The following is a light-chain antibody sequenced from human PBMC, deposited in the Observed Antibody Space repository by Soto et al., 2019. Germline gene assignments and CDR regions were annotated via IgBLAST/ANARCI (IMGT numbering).Light chain of an antibody. V-gene: IGLV2-14*01. CDR3: SSSTSSSTLF. CDR2: DVS. Sequence: QSALTQPASVSGSPGQSITISCSGTSSDVGGYNYVSWYQQHPGKAPKLMIYDVSNRPSGVSNRFSGSKSGNTASLTISGLQAEDEADYYCSSSTSSSTLFFGGGTKLTVL. J-gene: IGLJ2*01. CDR1: SSDVGGYNY.